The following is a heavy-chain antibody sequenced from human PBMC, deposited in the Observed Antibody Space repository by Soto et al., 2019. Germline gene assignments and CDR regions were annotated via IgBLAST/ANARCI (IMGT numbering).Heavy chain of an antibody. CDR2: IYDNRTF. CDR3: ARVPLGYPSSHYFDF. J-gene: IGHJ4*02. CDR1: GGSFSCHY. Sequence: PSETLSLTCAVYGGSFSCHYWSWIRPPPGKGLEWIGFIYDNRTFNYNPSLKSRVTISVDTSKHQFSLKLSSVTAADTALYYCARVPLGYPSSHYFDFWGQGALVTVSS. D-gene: IGHD6-6*01. V-gene: IGHV4-59*11.